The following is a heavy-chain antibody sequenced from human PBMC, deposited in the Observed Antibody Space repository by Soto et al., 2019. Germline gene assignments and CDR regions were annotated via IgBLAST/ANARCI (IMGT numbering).Heavy chain of an antibody. CDR2: IYPGDSDT. Sequence: PGHSLKISCKGSGYSFTIYWIGWVRQMPGKGLEWMGIIYPGDSDTRYSPSFQGQVTISADKSISTAYLQWSSLKASDTAMYYCATPGIQLWPHAFDIWCQGTMVTVSS. D-gene: IGHD5-18*01. CDR3: ATPGIQLWPHAFDI. J-gene: IGHJ3*02. CDR1: GYSFTIYW. V-gene: IGHV5-51*01.